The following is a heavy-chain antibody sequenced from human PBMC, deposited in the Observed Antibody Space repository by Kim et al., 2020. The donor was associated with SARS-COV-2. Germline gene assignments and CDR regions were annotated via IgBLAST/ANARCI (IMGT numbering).Heavy chain of an antibody. CDR1: GGSFSGYY. V-gene: IGHV4-34*01. CDR2: INHSGST. D-gene: IGHD2-2*01. J-gene: IGHJ4*02. CDR3: ARGLGLPVPGHRLPTY. Sequence: SETLSLTCAVYGGSFSGYYWSWIRQPPGKGLEWIGEINHSGSTDYNPSLKSRVTISVDTSKNQFSLRLSSVTAADTAVYYCARGLGLPVPGHRLPTYWGQGTLVTVSS.